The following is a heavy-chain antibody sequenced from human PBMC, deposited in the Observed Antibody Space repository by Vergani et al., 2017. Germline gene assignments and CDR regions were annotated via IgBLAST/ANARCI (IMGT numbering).Heavy chain of an antibody. J-gene: IGHJ4*02. CDR3: VRDRCLCAGGRCNAEAWDY. D-gene: IGHD1-14*01. CDR1: GFSFGDCA. V-gene: IGHV3-30-3*01. Sequence: VQLVESGGGLVQPGGSLRLSCAASGFSFGDCAMTWVRQAPGQGLEWVVGISFDGTNEYYPDLVKGRFTISMDIAKNTLYLQVRSLRIEDTGVYHCVRDRCLCAGGRCNAEAWDYLGQGTLVSVSS. CDR2: ISFDGTNE.